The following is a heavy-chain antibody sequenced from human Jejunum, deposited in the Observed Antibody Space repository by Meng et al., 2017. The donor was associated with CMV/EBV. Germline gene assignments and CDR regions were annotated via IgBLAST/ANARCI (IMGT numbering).Heavy chain of an antibody. J-gene: IGHJ4*02. CDR1: GFIFDSYA. Sequence: CAASGFIFDSYAMRWVRQAPRRGLEWDSGISGVGGNTYYADSVKGRFTITRDNSKNTLYLQMSSLRADDSALYYCARHVGFTSTDLDYWGQGTLVTVSS. CDR2: ISGVGGNT. D-gene: IGHD3-10*01. CDR3: ARHVGFTSTDLDY. V-gene: IGHV3-23*01.